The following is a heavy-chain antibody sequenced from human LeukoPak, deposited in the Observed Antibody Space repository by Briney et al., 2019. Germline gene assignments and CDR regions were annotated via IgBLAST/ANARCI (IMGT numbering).Heavy chain of an antibody. CDR1: GDSVSSNSAA. CDR3: ARGGITIFGVVNSFDY. V-gene: IGHV6-1*01. Sequence: SQTLSLTCAISGDSVSSNSAAWNWIRQSPSRGLEWLGRTYYRSKWYNDYAVSVKSRITINPDTSKNQFSLQLNSVTPEDTAVYYCARGGITIFGVVNSFDYWGQGTLVTVSS. J-gene: IGHJ4*02. D-gene: IGHD3-3*01. CDR2: TYYRSKWYN.